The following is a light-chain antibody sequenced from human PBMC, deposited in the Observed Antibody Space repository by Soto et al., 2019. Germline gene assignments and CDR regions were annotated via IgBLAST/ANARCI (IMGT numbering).Light chain of an antibody. CDR2: SAS. V-gene: IGKV1-27*01. CDR3: QKYNRAPFS. Sequence: DIQMTQSPSYLSASVGDRVSISYRASQPISIYLAWYQQKPGMVPQLLIYSASTLESGVQSRFSASGSGTNFTLTISSLQPGDVATYFCQKYNRAPFSFGPGTKVDLK. J-gene: IGKJ3*01. CDR1: QPISIY.